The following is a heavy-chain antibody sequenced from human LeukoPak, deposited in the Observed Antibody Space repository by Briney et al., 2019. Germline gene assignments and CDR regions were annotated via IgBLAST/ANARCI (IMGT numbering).Heavy chain of an antibody. CDR2: ISPSGTDI. CDR1: GFTFTDTY. J-gene: IGHJ3*02. D-gene: IGHD5-24*01. Sequence: GGSLRLSCAVSGFTFTDTYMTWIRQAPGKGLESLSYISPSGTDISYADSVKGRFTISRDNAKNSLYLQMNSLRAEDTAVYYCARSSIDGYNLIDAFDMWGQGTMVTVSS. V-gene: IGHV3-11*04. CDR3: ARSSIDGYNLIDAFDM.